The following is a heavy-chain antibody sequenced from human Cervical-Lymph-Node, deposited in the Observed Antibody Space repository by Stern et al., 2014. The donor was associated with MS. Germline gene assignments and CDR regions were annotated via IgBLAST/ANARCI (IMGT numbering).Heavy chain of an antibody. CDR2: IWYDGTKK. CDR1: GFPFSNYG. V-gene: IGHV3-33*01. J-gene: IGHJ4*02. D-gene: IGHD2-21*01. Sequence: VQLVESGGGVVQPGRFLRLSCAASGFPFSNYGMHWVRQAPGKGLEWVAVIWYDGTKKYYVDSVKGRFTVSRDNSKNTLYLQMNSLRAEDTAVYYCARPDSIKAFAYWGQGTLVTVSS. CDR3: ARPDSIKAFAY.